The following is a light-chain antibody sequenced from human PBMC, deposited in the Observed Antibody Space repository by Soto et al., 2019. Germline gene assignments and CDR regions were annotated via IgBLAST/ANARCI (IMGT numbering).Light chain of an antibody. CDR1: PSVRSNY. CDR3: LQYGNLPQT. CDR2: GAS. Sequence: EILFTQAPPPPAFSPGGKATPSCGASPSVRSNYLAWYQQKPGQAPRLLIYGASTRATGIPDRFSGSGSGTDFTLTISRLEPEDFAVYYCLQYGNLPQTFGQGTKV. J-gene: IGKJ1*01. V-gene: IGKV3-20*01.